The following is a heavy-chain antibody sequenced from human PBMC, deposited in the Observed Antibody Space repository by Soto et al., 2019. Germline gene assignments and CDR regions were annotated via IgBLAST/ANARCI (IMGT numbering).Heavy chain of an antibody. CDR1: GFTVSSNY. CDR3: ASAFSASGYFQH. J-gene: IGHJ1*01. D-gene: IGHD3-10*01. CDR2: IYSGGST. Sequence: EVQLVESGGGLVQPGGSLRLSCAASGFTVSSNYMSWVRQAPGKGLEWVSVIYSGGSTYYADSVKGRFTISRDNSKTTLYLQMNSRSAEDTAVYYCASAFSASGYFQHWGQGTLVTVSS. V-gene: IGHV3-66*01.